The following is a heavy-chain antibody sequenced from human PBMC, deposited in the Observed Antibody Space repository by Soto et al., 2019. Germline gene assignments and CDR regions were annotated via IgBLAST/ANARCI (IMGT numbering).Heavy chain of an antibody. D-gene: IGHD1-26*01. V-gene: IGHV4-34*01. CDR3: ARGPLVGATPWYYYGMDV. CDR2: INHSGST. J-gene: IGHJ6*02. Sequence: TSETLSLTCAVYGGSFSGYYWSWIRQPPGKGLEWIGEINHSGSTNYNPSLKSRVTISVDTSKNQFSLTLSSVTVADTAVYYCARGPLVGATPWYYYGMDVWGQGTTVTVSS. CDR1: GGSFSGYY.